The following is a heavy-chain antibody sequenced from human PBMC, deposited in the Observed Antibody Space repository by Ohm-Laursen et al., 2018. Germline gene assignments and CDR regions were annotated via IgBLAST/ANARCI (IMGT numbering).Heavy chain of an antibody. Sequence: SLTLSLASAGVTLGSHVFNWVCPPPGKGLEWVSASSGSDGTTYYADSVKGRFTISRDNSKNTLYLQLDSLRVEDTAVYYCAKKREAGVASGTCLDSWGQGTLVTVSS. CDR3: AKKREAGVASGTCLDS. CDR1: GVTLGSHV. CDR2: SSGSDGTT. V-gene: IGHV3-23*01. J-gene: IGHJ4*02. D-gene: IGHD1-26*01.